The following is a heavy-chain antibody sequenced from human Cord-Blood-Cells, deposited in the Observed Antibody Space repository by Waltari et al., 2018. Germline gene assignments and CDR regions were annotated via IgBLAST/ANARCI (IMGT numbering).Heavy chain of an antibody. CDR2: IYWDDDK. CDR3: AHRREERGIAARDAFDI. CDR1: GFSLSTSGVG. D-gene: IGHD6-6*01. Sequence: QITLKESGPTLVKPTQTLTLTCTFSGFSLSTSGVGVGWFRQPPGKALEWLALIYWDDDKRYSPSLKSRLTITKDTSKNQVVLTMTNMDPVDTATYYCAHRREERGIAARDAFDIWGQGTMVTVSS. V-gene: IGHV2-5*02. J-gene: IGHJ3*02.